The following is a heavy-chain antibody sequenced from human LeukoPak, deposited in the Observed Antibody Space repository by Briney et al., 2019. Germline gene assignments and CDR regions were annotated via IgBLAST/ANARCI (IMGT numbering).Heavy chain of an antibody. CDR2: VYYSGST. J-gene: IGHJ3*02. CDR3: ARRRKVGAGDAFDI. V-gene: IGHV4-59*08. CDR1: GGSISSYY. Sequence: SETLSLTCTVSGGSISSYYWNWIRQPPGKGLEWIGFVYYSGSTNYNPSLKSRVTISVDTPKNQFSLKLSSVTAADTAVYYCARRRKVGAGDAFDIWGQGTMVSVSS. D-gene: IGHD3-10*01.